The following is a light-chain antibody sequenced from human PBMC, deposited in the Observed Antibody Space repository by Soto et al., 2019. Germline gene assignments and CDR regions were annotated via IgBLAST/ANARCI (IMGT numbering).Light chain of an antibody. CDR2: GNS. J-gene: IGLJ1*01. Sequence: QSFLTQPPSVSGAPGRRVTISCTGSSSNIGAGYDVHWYQQLPGTAPKLLIYGNSNRPSGVPDRFSGSKSGTSASLAITGLQAEDEADYYCQSYDSSLYVFGTGTKVTVL. CDR3: QSYDSSLYV. CDR1: SSNIGAGYD. V-gene: IGLV1-40*01.